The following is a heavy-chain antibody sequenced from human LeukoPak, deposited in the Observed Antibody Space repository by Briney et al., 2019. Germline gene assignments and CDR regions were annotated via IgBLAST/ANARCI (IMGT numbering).Heavy chain of an antibody. V-gene: IGHV1-18*01. CDR1: GYTFTSYG. J-gene: IGHJ4*02. D-gene: IGHD6-19*01. CDR2: ISAYNGNT. Sequence: GASVKVSCKASGYTFTSYGISWVRQAPGQGLEWMGWISAYNGNTNYAQKLQGRVTITRNTSISTAYMELSSLRSEDTAVYYCARGYELSSGWSFDYWGQGTLVTVSS. CDR3: ARGYELSSGWSFDY.